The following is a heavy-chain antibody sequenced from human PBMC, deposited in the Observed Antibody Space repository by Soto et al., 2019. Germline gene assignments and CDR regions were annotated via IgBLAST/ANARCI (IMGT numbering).Heavy chain of an antibody. CDR1: GYTFTSYA. CDR3: ARDYDYIWGDDFDI. CDR2: INAGNGNT. Sequence: QVQLVQSGAEVKKPGASVKVSCKASGYTFTSYAMHWVRQAPGQRLEWMGWINAGNGNTKYSQKFQGRVTITRDTSASTAYMELSSLRSEDTAVYYCARDYDYIWGDDFDIWGQGTMVTVSS. V-gene: IGHV1-3*01. J-gene: IGHJ3*02. D-gene: IGHD3-16*01.